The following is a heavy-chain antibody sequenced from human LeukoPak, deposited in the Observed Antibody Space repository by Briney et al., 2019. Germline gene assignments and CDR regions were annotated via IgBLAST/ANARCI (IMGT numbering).Heavy chain of an antibody. CDR3: ARDREDYYYYMDV. CDR1: GFTFSSYG. V-gene: IGHV3-23*01. CDR2: ISGSGGST. J-gene: IGHJ6*03. Sequence: GGSLRLSCAASGFTFSSYGMRWVRQAPGKGLEWVSAISGSGGSTYYADSVKGRFTISRDNSKNTLYLQMNSLRAEDTAVYYCARDREDYYYYMDVWGKGTTVTVSS.